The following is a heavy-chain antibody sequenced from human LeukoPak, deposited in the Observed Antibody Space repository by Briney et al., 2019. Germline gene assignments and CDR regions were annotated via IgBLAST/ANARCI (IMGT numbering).Heavy chain of an antibody. CDR1: GGSISSSSYY. D-gene: IGHD1-26*01. CDR3: ARILKHNSGSSPYYFDY. Sequence: SGTLSLTCTVSGGSISSSSYYWGWIRQPPGKGLEWIGSIYYSGSTYYNPSLKSRVTISVDTSKNQFSLKLSSVTAADTAVYYCARILKHNSGSSPYYFDYWGQGTLVTVSS. J-gene: IGHJ4*02. CDR2: IYYSGST. V-gene: IGHV4-39*01.